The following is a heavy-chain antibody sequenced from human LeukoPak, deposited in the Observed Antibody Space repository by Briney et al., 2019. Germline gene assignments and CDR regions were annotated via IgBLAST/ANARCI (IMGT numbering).Heavy chain of an antibody. CDR3: ARDLEAVAGNGY. CDR2: ISTYNGNT. Sequence: ASVKVSCKASGYTFTTYGLSWVRQAPGQGLEWMGWISTYNGNTNYAQKLQGRVTMTTDTSTSTAYMELRSLRSDDTAVYYCARDLEAVAGNGYWGQGTLVTVSS. CDR1: GYTFTTYG. V-gene: IGHV1-18*01. J-gene: IGHJ4*02. D-gene: IGHD6-19*01.